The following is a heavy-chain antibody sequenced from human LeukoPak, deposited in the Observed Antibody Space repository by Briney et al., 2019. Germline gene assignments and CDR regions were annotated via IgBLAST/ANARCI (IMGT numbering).Heavy chain of an antibody. CDR1: GGTFSSYA. J-gene: IGHJ4*02. D-gene: IGHD6-6*01. CDR3: GRDLGSSSGFDY. CDR2: IIPIFGTA. V-gene: IGHV1-69*13. Sequence: SVKDSCKASGGTFSSYAISWVRQAPGQGLEWMGGIIPIFGTANYAQKFQGRVTITADESTSTAYMELSSLRSEDTAVYYCGRDLGSSSGFDYWGQGTLVTVSS.